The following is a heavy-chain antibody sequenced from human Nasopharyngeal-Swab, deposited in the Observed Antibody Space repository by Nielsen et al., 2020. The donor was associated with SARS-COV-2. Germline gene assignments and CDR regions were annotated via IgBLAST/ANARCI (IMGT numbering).Heavy chain of an antibody. J-gene: IGHJ6*04. CDR2: INYSGVNT. CDR3: ATRLWGTDV. V-gene: IGHV3-23*01. Sequence: GESLKISCVASGITFSDYGMAWVRQVPGKGLEWVSSINYSGVNTHYAESVKGRFTISRDNSRNTLFLQMNSPRAEDTAIYYCATRLWGTDVWGKGTTVTVSS. CDR1: GITFSDYG. D-gene: IGHD7-27*01.